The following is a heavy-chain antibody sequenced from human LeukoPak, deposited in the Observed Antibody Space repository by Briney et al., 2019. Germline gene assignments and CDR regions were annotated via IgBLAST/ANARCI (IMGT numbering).Heavy chain of an antibody. CDR3: ARRIAARSDSYYYYYYMDV. CDR2: IYTSGST. CDR1: GGSISSYY. Sequence: PSETLSLTYTVSGGSISSYYWSWIRQPPGKGLEWIGYIYTSGSTNYNPCLKSRVTISVDTSKNQFSLKLSSVTAADTAVYYCARRIAARSDSYYYYYYMDVWGKGTTVTVSS. D-gene: IGHD6-6*01. J-gene: IGHJ6*03. V-gene: IGHV4-4*09.